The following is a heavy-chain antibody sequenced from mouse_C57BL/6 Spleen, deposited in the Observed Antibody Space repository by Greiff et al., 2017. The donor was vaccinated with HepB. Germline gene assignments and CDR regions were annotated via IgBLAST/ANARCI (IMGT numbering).Heavy chain of an antibody. Sequence: DVMLVESGGGLVQPGGSPSLSCAASGFTFTDYYMSWVRQPPGKALEWLGFIRNKANGYTTEYSASVKGRFTISRDNSQSILYLQMNALRAEDSATYYCARSFYGYALYAMDYWGQGTSVTVSS. CDR1: GFTFTDYY. D-gene: IGHD2-9*01. J-gene: IGHJ4*01. CDR2: IRNKANGYTT. V-gene: IGHV7-3*01. CDR3: ARSFYGYALYAMDY.